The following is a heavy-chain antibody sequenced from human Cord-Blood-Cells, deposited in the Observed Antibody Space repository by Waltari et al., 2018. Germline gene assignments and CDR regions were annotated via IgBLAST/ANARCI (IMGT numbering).Heavy chain of an antibody. D-gene: IGHD2-21*01. CDR3: TTVMGSSCWYYCGGDCYDY. CDR1: GLPFSNAW. V-gene: IGHV3-15*01. J-gene: IGHJ4*02. CDR2: IKSKTDGGTT. Sequence: EVHLVESGGGLVKPGGSLRLPCTASGLPFSNAWMSWVGQLPGKGLGWVGRIKSKTDGGTTDYAAPVKGRFTISRDDSKNTLYLQMNSLKTEDTAVYYCTTVMGSSCWYYCGGDCYDYWGQGTLVTVSS.